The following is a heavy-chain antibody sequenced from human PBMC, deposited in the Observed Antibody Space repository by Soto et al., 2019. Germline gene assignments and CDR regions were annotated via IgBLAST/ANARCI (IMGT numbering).Heavy chain of an antibody. J-gene: IGHJ6*02. Sequence: GGSLRLSCAASGFTFSSYAMHWVRQAPGKGLEWVAVISYDGSNKYYADSVKGRFTISRDNSKNTLYLQMNSLRAEDTAVYYCARWLDYYGSGSLEGMDVWGQGTTVTVS. D-gene: IGHD3-10*01. CDR1: GFTFSSYA. V-gene: IGHV3-30-3*01. CDR2: ISYDGSNK. CDR3: ARWLDYYGSGSLEGMDV.